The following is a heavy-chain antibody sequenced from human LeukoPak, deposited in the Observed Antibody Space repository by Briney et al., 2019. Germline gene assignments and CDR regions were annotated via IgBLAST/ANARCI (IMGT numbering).Heavy chain of an antibody. CDR1: GGSISSGGYY. V-gene: IGHV4-31*03. CDR3: ARGNYYTYYFDY. Sequence: SPSETLSLTCTVSGGSISSGGYYWSWIRQHPGKGLEWIGYIYYSGSTYYNPSLKSRVTISVDTSKNQFSLKLSSVTAADTAVYYCARGNYYTYYFDYWGQGTLVTVSS. J-gene: IGHJ4*02. D-gene: IGHD3-22*01. CDR2: IYYSGST.